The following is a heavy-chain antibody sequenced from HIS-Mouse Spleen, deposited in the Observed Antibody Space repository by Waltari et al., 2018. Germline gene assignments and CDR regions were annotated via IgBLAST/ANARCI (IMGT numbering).Heavy chain of an antibody. D-gene: IGHD1-20*01. CDR3: ARAADITGPNFDY. Sequence: QVQLVQSGAEVKKPGASVKVSCKASGYTFTGYYMHWVRQAPGQGLEWMGWINPNRGGTNYAQKFQGRVTMTRDTSISTAYMELSRLRSDDTAVYYCARAADITGPNFDYWGQGTLVTVSS. CDR2: INPNRGGT. CDR1: GYTFTGYY. V-gene: IGHV1-2*02. J-gene: IGHJ4*02.